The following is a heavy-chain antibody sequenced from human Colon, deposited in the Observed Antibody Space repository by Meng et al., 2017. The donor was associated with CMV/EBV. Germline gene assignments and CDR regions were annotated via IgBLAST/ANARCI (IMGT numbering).Heavy chain of an antibody. Sequence: CGATGFILSDYCMSWVRQLPGEGRDWQSIIGGKDPTIYYADSRKGRLTISRDNAKYLVYLELNSLRGDDTALYYCARGRRDLGFDSWGQGTLVTVSS. J-gene: IGHJ4*02. CDR1: GFILSDYC. V-gene: IGHV3-11*01. CDR2: IGGKDPTI. CDR3: ARGRRDLGFDS.